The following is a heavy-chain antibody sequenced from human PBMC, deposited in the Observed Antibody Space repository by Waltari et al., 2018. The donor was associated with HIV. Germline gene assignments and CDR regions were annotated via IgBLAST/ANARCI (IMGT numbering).Heavy chain of an antibody. Sequence: EVQLVESGGDLVQPGRSLRLSCAASGFTFDDYAMHWVRQAPGKGLEWFSGINWNSDNIGYADSGKGRFTISRDHAKNSLYLQMNSLRPEDTALYYCAKAYDSSGFQYYFDYWGQGTLVTVSS. CDR2: INWNSDNI. V-gene: IGHV3-9*01. D-gene: IGHD3-22*01. J-gene: IGHJ4*02. CDR1: GFTFDDYA. CDR3: AKAYDSSGFQYYFDY.